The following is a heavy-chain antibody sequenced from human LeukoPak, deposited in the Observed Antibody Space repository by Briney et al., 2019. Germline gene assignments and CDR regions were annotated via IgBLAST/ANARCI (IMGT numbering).Heavy chain of an antibody. CDR3: TTEGIAVDGVDY. CDR2: IRSRANNYAT. D-gene: IGHD6-19*01. J-gene: IGHJ4*02. V-gene: IGHV3-73*01. Sequence: GGSLRLSCAASGFTFSGSAMHWVRQASGRGLEWVGRIRSRANNYATTYGASVKGRFTISRDDSKNTAYLQMNSLKTEDTAVYYCTTEGIAVDGVDYWGQGTLVTVSS. CDR1: GFTFSGSA.